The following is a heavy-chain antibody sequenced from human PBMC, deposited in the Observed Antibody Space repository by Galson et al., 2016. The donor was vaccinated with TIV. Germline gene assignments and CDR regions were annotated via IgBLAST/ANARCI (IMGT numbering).Heavy chain of an antibody. CDR3: SRDPGYFVY. J-gene: IGHJ4*02. CDR1: GYTFTNYI. Sequence: SVKVSCKASGYTFTNYIMHWVRQAPGQRLEWMGWINAGNGNTKYSQKFQGRVTITRDKSERTTYMELSSLRSEDTAVYYWSRDPGYFVYWGQGTLVTVSA. V-gene: IGHV1-3*01. CDR2: INAGNGNT. D-gene: IGHD1-1*01.